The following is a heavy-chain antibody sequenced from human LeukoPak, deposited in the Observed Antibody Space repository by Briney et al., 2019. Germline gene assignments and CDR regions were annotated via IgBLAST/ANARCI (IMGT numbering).Heavy chain of an antibody. CDR2: ISGSGGST. D-gene: IGHD3-10*01. CDR3: TRAVFGLGSYYFEN. J-gene: IGHJ4*02. V-gene: IGHV3-23*01. Sequence: GGTLRLSCAASGFTFSSYGMSWVRQAPGKGLEWVSAISGSGGSTYYADSVKGRFTISRDNSKNTLYLQMNSLRTEDTAVYYCTRAVFGLGSYYFENWGQGTQVTVSS. CDR1: GFTFSSYG.